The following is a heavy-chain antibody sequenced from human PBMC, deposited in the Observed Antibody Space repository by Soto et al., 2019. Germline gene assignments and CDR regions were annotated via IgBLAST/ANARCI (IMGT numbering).Heavy chain of an antibody. CDR2: IHNSGST. Sequence: PSETLSLTCTVSGGSMNSHDYYWIWIRQPPGKGLEWIGYIHNSGSTYYNPSLKSRLTISSDMSKNQFSLRLNSVTAADTALYFCARGEVRGPFDIWGQGTKVTVSS. CDR1: GGSMNSHDYY. CDR3: ARGEVRGPFDI. J-gene: IGHJ3*02. V-gene: IGHV4-30-4*01. D-gene: IGHD3-10*01.